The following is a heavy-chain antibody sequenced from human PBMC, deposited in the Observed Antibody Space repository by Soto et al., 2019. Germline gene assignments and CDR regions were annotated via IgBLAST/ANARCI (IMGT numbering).Heavy chain of an antibody. CDR2: LYYGRSA. CDR1: GDSISSYY. J-gene: IGHJ4*02. CDR3: ALRSMAVVPEY. V-gene: IGHV4-59*01. D-gene: IGHD3-22*01. Sequence: QVQLQESGPGLVKPSETLSLTCAVSGDSISSYYCMWIRQPPGKGLESIGYLYYGRSANYSPSLTGRVTLAVETATNQCALTLSSMTAGDAAVHYCALRSMAVVPEYWGQGTPVTVSS.